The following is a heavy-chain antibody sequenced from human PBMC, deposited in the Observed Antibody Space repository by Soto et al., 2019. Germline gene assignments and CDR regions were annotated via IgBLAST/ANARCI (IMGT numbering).Heavy chain of an antibody. V-gene: IGHV3-9*01. Sequence: EVQLVESGGDLVQPGGSLRLSCAASGFTFGDHAMHWVRQVPGRGLEWVSGISWDSGTIDYGDSVKGRFTISRDNAKNSPYFQMDRLRTGDKGFYFCSKDNGGVWGVPKGGSYAYHGMGVWGQGTPVTVSS. J-gene: IGHJ6*02. D-gene: IGHD3-16*01. CDR1: GFTFGDHA. CDR2: ISWDSGTI. CDR3: SKDNGGVWGVPKGGSYAYHGMGV.